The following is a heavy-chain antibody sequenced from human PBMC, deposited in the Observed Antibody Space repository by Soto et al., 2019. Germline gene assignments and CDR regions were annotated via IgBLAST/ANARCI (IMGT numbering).Heavy chain of an antibody. V-gene: IGHV4-34*01. CDR2: INHTGGT. Sequence: PSETLSLTCAVYGGSVNGYYWNWIRQPPGKGLEWIGEINHTGGTHYTPSLKSRVTMPVDTSNSQFSLRLSSVAAAETAIYYCATRITVFGLLIPPFDPWGQGTQVTVSS. CDR1: GGSVNGYY. D-gene: IGHD3-3*01. J-gene: IGHJ5*02. CDR3: ATRITVFGLLIPPFDP.